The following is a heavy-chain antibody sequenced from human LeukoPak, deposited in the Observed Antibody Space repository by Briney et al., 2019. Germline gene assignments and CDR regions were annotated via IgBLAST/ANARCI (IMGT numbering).Heavy chain of an antibody. CDR3: ARGLSSLDEVVVVVAARD. CDR2: INGDNGNT. J-gene: IGHJ4*02. CDR1: GYTFRSYA. D-gene: IGHD2-15*01. Sequence: GASVKVSCKTSGYTFRSYAMHWVRQAPGQRLEWMGCINGDNGNTQYSQKFQGRVTMTRNTSISTAYMELSSLRSEDTAVYYCARGLSSLDEVVVVVAARDWGQGTLVTVSS. V-gene: IGHV1-3*01.